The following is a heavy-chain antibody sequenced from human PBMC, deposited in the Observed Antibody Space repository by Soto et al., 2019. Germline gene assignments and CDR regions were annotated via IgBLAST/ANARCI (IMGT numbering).Heavy chain of an antibody. D-gene: IGHD3-22*01. J-gene: IGHJ4*02. Sequence: GESLKISCKGSGYSFAGYWITWVREKPGKGLEWMGRIDPSDSQTYYSPSFRGHVTISATKSITTVFLQWSSPRASDTAMYYCARQIYDSDTGPNFQYYFDSWGQGTPVTVSS. CDR1: GYSFAGYW. CDR2: IDPSDSQT. V-gene: IGHV5-10-1*01. CDR3: ARQIYDSDTGPNFQYYFDS.